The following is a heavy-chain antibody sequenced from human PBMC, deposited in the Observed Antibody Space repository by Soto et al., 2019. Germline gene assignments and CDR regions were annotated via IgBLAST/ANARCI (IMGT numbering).Heavy chain of an antibody. CDR1: GDSVSSNSAA. D-gene: IGHD3-10*01. Sequence: SQTLSLTCAISGDSVSSNSAAWNWIRQSPSRGLEWLGRTYYRSKWYNDYAVSVKSRITINPDTSKNQFSLQLNSVTPEDTAVYYCARGNYYGSGSSPNWFDPWGQGTLVTASS. J-gene: IGHJ5*02. V-gene: IGHV6-1*01. CDR3: ARGNYYGSGSSPNWFDP. CDR2: TYYRSKWYN.